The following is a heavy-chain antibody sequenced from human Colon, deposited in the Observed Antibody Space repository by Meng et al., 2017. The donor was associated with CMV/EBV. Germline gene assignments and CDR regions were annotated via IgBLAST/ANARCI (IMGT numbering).Heavy chain of an antibody. CDR1: GFTFSSYE. V-gene: IGHV3-48*03. J-gene: IGHJ5*02. CDR3: ARDSNDYSDYAHWFDA. Sequence: GGSLRLSCAASGFTFSSYEMNWVRQAPGEGLEWVSYINARGSTIYYADSVKGRFTISRDNARDSLYLQMNSLRAEDTAVYYCARDSNDYSDYAHWFDAWGQGTLVTVSS. D-gene: IGHD4-11*01. CDR2: INARGSTI.